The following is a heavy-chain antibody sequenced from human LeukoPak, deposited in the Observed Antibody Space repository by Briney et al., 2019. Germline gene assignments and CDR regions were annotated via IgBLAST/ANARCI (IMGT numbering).Heavy chain of an antibody. J-gene: IGHJ4*02. CDR1: GYTFTGYY. Sequence: GASVKVSCKASGYTFTGYYMHWVRQAPGQGLEWMGWINPNSGSTNYAQKFQGRVTMTRDTSISTAYMELSRLRSDDTAMYYCARTLTGASPGYWGQGTLVTVSS. CDR3: ARTLTGASPGY. CDR2: INPNSGST. V-gene: IGHV1-2*02. D-gene: IGHD1-20*01.